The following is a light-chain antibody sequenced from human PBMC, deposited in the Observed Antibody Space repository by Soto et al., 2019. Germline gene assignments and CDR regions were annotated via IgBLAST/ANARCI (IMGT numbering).Light chain of an antibody. Sequence: DTQMTQSPSSLSAFVGDRVTITCRASQTISKYLNWYQQKPGKAPKLLIYSASSLQSGVPSRFSGSGSGTDFTLTISNLQPEDFATYYCQQTHTSPVTFAPGTTLDRK. J-gene: IGKJ3*01. V-gene: IGKV1-39*01. CDR2: SAS. CDR1: QTISKY. CDR3: QQTHTSPVT.